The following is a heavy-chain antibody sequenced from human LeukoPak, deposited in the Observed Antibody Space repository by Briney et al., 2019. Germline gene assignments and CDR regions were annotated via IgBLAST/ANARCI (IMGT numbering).Heavy chain of an antibody. J-gene: IGHJ4*02. CDR1: GGTFSSYA. CDR3: ARVPNDCSSTSCYTFDY. D-gene: IGHD2-2*02. Sequence: ASVKVSCKASGGTFSSYAISWVRQAPGRGLEWMGGIIPIFGTANYAQKFQGRVTITADESTSTAYMELSSLRSEDTAVYYCARVPNDCSSTSCYTFDYWGQGTLVTVSS. CDR2: IIPIFGTA. V-gene: IGHV1-69*01.